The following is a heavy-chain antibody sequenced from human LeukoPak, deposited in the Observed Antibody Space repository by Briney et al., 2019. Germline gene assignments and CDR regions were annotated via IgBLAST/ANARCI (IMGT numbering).Heavy chain of an antibody. CDR2: ISSSGSTI. D-gene: IGHD6-19*01. Sequence: GGSLRLSCAASGFTFSDYYMSWIRQAPGKGLEWVSYISSSGSTIYYADSVKGRFTISRDNAKNSLYLQMNSLGAEDTAVYYCAREQWLDPSNWFDPWGQGTLVTVSS. CDR1: GFTFSDYY. J-gene: IGHJ5*02. CDR3: AREQWLDPSNWFDP. V-gene: IGHV3-11*01.